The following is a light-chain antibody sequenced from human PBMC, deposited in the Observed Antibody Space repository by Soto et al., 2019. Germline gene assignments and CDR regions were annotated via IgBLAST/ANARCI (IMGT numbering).Light chain of an antibody. CDR3: QQYNSYPWT. Sequence: DIQMTQSHSTLSSSLGDRVTITCRASQSISVWLAWYQQKAGKAPNLLIYKASRLESGVPSRFSGSGSETEFTLTISGLKTGDSATYYCQQYNSYPWTFGQGTKVDIK. CDR1: QSISVW. V-gene: IGKV1-5*03. CDR2: KAS. J-gene: IGKJ1*01.